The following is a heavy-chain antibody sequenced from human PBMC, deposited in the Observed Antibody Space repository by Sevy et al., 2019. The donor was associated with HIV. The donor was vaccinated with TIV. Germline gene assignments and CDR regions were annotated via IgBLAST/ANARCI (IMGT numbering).Heavy chain of an antibody. Sequence: GGSLRLSCAASGFTFSSYWMSWVRQAPGKGLEWVANIKQDGSEKYYVDSVKGRFTISRDNAKNSLYLQMNSLRAEDTAVYYCAREEGGDSNYYYYGMDVWGQGTTVTVSS. CDR1: GFTFSSYW. J-gene: IGHJ6*02. CDR3: AREEGGDSNYYYYGMDV. CDR2: IKQDGSEK. D-gene: IGHD2-21*02. V-gene: IGHV3-7*01.